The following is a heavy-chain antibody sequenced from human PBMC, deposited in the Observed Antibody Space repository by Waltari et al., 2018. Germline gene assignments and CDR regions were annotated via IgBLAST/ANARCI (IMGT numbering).Heavy chain of an antibody. J-gene: IGHJ4*02. Sequence: QGQLVASGGGVVEPGRSLRLSCVASGFSCSSYAMHWVRQAPGKGLEWVAVISYDGTNRFYEYSVKGRFAISRDNSKDTLYLQMNSLRSEDTAVYYCASRGGDCKHARCLDFWGQGTLVTVSS. CDR3: ASRGGDCKHARCLDF. V-gene: IGHV3-30*09. CDR2: ISYDGTNR. D-gene: IGHD2-21*01. CDR1: GFSCSSYA.